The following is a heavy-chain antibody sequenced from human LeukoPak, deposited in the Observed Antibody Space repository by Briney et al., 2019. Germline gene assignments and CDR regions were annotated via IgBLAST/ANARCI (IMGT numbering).Heavy chain of an antibody. CDR2: VYNTGIT. Sequence: SETLSLTCTVSGASINSGSYYWAWIRQAAGKGLEWIGHVYNTGITKFSPSLESRVTIALDRSKNEFSLRLTSVTAADTAVYYCARQTGSGLFILPGGQGTLVTVSS. J-gene: IGHJ4*02. V-gene: IGHV4-61*09. D-gene: IGHD3/OR15-3a*01. CDR1: GASINSGSYY. CDR3: ARQTGSGLFILP.